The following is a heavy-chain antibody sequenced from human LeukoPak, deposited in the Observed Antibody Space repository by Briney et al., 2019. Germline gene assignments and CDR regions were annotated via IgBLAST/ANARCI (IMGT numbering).Heavy chain of an antibody. Sequence: GGSLRLSCAASEFDFSTHAMTWVRQAPGKGLEWVSAISISGTKTYYADSVKGRFTISRDNSKNTLYLQMYSLRAEDTAVYYCANEIRPNDYWGQGTLVTVSS. CDR1: EFDFSTHA. D-gene: IGHD4-17*01. J-gene: IGHJ4*02. CDR3: ANEIRPNDY. V-gene: IGHV3-23*01. CDR2: ISISGTKT.